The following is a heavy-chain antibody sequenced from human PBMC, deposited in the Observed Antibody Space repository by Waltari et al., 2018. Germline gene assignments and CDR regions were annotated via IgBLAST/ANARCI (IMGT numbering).Heavy chain of an antibody. J-gene: IGHJ4*02. D-gene: IGHD2-15*01. CDR1: GGSIDSTYNY. CDR2: HYYSGST. Sequence: QVQLQESGPGLVKPSETLSLTCTVSGGSIDSTYNYWGWIRQPPGKGLEGIGSHYYSGSTHYNPSLKSRVTISVDTSKNQFSLKLTSVTAADTAVYYCVQLPGYWGQGILVTVSS. V-gene: IGHV4-39*01. CDR3: VQLPGY.